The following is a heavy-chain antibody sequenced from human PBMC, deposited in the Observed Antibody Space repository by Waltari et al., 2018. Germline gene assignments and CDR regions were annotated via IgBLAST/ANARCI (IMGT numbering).Heavy chain of an antibody. D-gene: IGHD6-19*01. Sequence: EVQLVESGGGLIQPGGSLRLSCAASGFPVSSNYMSWVRKAPGKGLEWVSVIYSGGSTYYADSVKGRFTISRDNSKNTLYLQMNSLRAEDTAVYYCARTHSSGWYYYGMDVWGQGTTVTVSS. J-gene: IGHJ6*02. CDR3: ARTHSSGWYYYGMDV. CDR1: GFPVSSNY. CDR2: IYSGGST. V-gene: IGHV3-53*01.